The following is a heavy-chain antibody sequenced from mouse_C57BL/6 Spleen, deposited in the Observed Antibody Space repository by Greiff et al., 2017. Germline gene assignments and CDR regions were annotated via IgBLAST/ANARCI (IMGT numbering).Heavy chain of an antibody. CDR1: GYTFTSYW. D-gene: IGHD4-1*01. J-gene: IGHJ1*03. Sequence: QVQLQQPGAELVKPGASVQLSCKASGYTFTSYWMHWVKQRPGRGLEWIGRIDPNSGGTKYNEKFKSKATLTVDKPSSTAYMQLSSLTSEDSAAYYCARYDWERGYFDVWGTGTTVTVSS. V-gene: IGHV1-72*01. CDR3: ARYDWERGYFDV. CDR2: IDPNSGGT.